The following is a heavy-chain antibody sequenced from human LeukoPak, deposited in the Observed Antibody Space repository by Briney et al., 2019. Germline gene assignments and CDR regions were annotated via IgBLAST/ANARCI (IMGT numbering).Heavy chain of an antibody. J-gene: IGHJ4*02. V-gene: IGHV4-59*08. CDR2: IYYSGST. Sequence: SSETLSLTCTVSGGSISSYYWSWIRQPPGKGLEWIGYIYYSGSTNYNPSLKSRVTISVDTSKNQFSLKLSSVTAADTAVYYCARADYDSSGYYPDYWGQGTLVTVSS. D-gene: IGHD3-22*01. CDR3: ARADYDSSGYYPDY. CDR1: GGSISSYY.